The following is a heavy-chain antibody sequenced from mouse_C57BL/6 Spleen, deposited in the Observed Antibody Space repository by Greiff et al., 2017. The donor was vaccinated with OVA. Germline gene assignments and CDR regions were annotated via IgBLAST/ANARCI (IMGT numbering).Heavy chain of an antibody. CDR1: GFTFSSYA. CDR3: TRDRGGDY. J-gene: IGHJ2*01. Sequence: EVQLQESGAGLVKPGGSLKLSCAASGFTFSSYAMSWVRQTPEKGLEWVAYISSGGYYIYYADTVKGRFTISRDNAMNTLYLQMSSLKSEDTAMLYCTRDRGGDYWGQGTTLTVSS. V-gene: IGHV5-9-1*02. CDR2: ISSGGYYI.